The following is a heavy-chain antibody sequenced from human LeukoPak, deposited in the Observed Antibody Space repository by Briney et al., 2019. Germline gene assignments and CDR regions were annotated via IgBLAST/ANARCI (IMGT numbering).Heavy chain of an antibody. D-gene: IGHD1-26*01. J-gene: IGHJ3*02. CDR2: IYYSGST. CDR1: GGSISSYY. Sequence: SETLSLTCTVSGGSISSYYWSRIRQPPGKGLEWIGYIYYSGSTNYNPSLKSRVTISVDTSKNQFSLKLSSVTAADTAVYYCARHSSGSYQRRAFDIWGQGTMVTVSS. V-gene: IGHV4-59*08. CDR3: ARHSSGSYQRRAFDI.